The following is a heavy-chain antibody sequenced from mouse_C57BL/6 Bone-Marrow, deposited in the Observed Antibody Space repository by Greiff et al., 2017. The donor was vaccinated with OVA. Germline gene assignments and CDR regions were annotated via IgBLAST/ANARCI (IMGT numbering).Heavy chain of an antibody. V-gene: IGHV2-2*01. Sequence: VQLQQSGPGLVQPSQSLSITCTVSGFSLTSYGVHWVRQSPGKGLEWLGVIWRGGSTDYNAAFISRLSISKDNSKSQVFFKMNSLQADDTAIYYCARNGDWFAYWGQGTLVTVSA. CDR2: IWRGGST. J-gene: IGHJ3*01. CDR3: ARNGDWFAY. CDR1: GFSLTSYG.